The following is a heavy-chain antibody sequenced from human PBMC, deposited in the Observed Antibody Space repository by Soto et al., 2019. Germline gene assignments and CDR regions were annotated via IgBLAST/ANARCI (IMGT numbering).Heavy chain of an antibody. CDR3: AKSVSNWNDRFFVS. CDR2: ISYDGNNT. Sequence: QVQLVESGGGVVQPGRSLRLSCAASGFTFSSYGMHWVRQAPGKGLQWVGVISYDGNNTYYADSVKGRCTISRDNSKMALGLQMSSLRAEDAAGYYFAKSVSNWNDRFFVSCGPGALVTVSS. CDR1: GFTFSSYG. D-gene: IGHD1-1*01. J-gene: IGHJ4*02. V-gene: IGHV3-30*18.